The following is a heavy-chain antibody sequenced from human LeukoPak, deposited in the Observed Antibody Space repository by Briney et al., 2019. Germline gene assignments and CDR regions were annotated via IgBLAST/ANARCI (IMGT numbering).Heavy chain of an antibody. CDR2: IYTSGST. CDR1: GGSISSYY. V-gene: IGHV4-4*07. Sequence: PSETLSLTCTVSGGSISSYYWSWIRQPAGKGLEWIGRIYTSGSTNYNPSLKSRVTMSVDTSKNQFSLKLSSVTAADTAVYYCARGHWNGNRTGWFDPWGQGTLVTVSS. D-gene: IGHD1-1*01. J-gene: IGHJ5*02. CDR3: ARGHWNGNRTGWFDP.